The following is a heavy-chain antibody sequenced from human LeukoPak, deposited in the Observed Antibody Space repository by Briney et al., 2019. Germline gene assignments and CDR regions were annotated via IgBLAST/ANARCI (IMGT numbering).Heavy chain of an antibody. CDR1: GFTFSSYA. D-gene: IGHD6-25*01. V-gene: IGHV3-23*01. Sequence: PGGSLRLSCAASGFTFSSYAMSWVRQAPGKGLEWVSAISGSGGSTYYADSVKGRFTISRDNSKNTLYLQMNSLRAEYTAVYYCAKDWSGWGLFDYWRQGTLVTVCS. CDR3: AKDWSGWGLFDY. J-gene: IGHJ4*02. CDR2: ISGSGGST.